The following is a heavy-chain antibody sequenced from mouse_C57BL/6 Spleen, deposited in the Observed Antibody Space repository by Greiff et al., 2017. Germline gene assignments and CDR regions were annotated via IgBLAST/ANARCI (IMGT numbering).Heavy chain of an antibody. CDR3: ARPHYGNYLAWFAY. J-gene: IGHJ3*01. CDR2: ISSGSSTI. Sequence: EVQGVESGGGLVKPGGSLKLSCAASGFTFSDYGMHWVRQAPEKGLEWVAYISSGSSTIYYADTVKGRFTISRDNAKNTLFLQMTSLRSENTAMYYCARPHYGNYLAWFAYWGQGTLVTVSA. V-gene: IGHV5-17*01. D-gene: IGHD2-1*01. CDR1: GFTFSDYG.